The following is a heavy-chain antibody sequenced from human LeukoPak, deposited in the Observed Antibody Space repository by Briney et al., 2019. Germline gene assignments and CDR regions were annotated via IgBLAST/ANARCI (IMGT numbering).Heavy chain of an antibody. D-gene: IGHD6-13*01. Sequence: CKGXXGTFSSYAISRVRQAPGQGLEWMGGXXPIFGTANYAQKFQGRVTITADESTSTAYMELSSLRSEYTAVYYCARGYSSSWPGSWFDPWGQGTLVTVSS. V-gene: IGHV1-69*01. J-gene: IGHJ5*02. CDR3: ARGYSSSWPGSWFDP. CDR2: XXPIFGTA. CDR1: XGTFSSYA.